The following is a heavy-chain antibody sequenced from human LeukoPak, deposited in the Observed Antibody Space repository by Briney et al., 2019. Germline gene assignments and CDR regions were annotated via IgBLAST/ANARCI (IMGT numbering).Heavy chain of an antibody. CDR1: GFTFSNFF. D-gene: IGHD3-9*01. CDR3: ARARRGTVTGYHFDY. V-gene: IGHV3-33*01. CDR2: IWYDGSKT. Sequence: GGSLRLSCAAPGFTFSNFFMHWVRRAPGKGLEWGALIWYDGSKTYYVDSVKGRFTISRDNSKDTVYLQMNSLRAEDTAVYHCARARRGTVTGYHFDYWGQGIPVTGSS. J-gene: IGHJ4*02.